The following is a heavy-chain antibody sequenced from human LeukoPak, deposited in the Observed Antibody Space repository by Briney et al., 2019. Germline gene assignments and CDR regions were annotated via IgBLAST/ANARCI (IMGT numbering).Heavy chain of an antibody. D-gene: IGHD1-26*01. V-gene: IGHV3-23*01. CDR2: ISGSGGST. CDR1: GFTFSSYA. J-gene: IGHJ6*02. Sequence: GGSLRLSCAASGFTFSSYAMSWVRQAPGKGLEWVSAISGSGGSTYYADSVKGRFTISRDNSKNTLYLQMNSLRAEDTAVYYCANHMWGLHYGMDVWGQGTTVTVSS. CDR3: ANHMWGLHYGMDV.